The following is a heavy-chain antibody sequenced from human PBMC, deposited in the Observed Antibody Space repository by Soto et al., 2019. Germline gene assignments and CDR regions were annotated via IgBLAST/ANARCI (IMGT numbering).Heavy chain of an antibody. D-gene: IGHD1-7*01. J-gene: IGHJ4*02. CDR1: GFTFRSFW. CDR3: VSLRNSRPWDY. Sequence: GGSLRLSCAASGFTFRSFWMSWVRQAPGKGLEWLANIKQDGSEEYYVDSVRGRFTISRDNAKSSMFLQMNSLGVEDTAIYYCVSLRNSRPWDYWGQGTLVTVSS. V-gene: IGHV3-7*01. CDR2: IKQDGSEE.